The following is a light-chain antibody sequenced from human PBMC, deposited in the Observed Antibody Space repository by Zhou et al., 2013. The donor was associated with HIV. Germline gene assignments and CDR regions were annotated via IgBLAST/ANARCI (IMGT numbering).Light chain of an antibody. J-gene: IGKJ2*04. CDR1: QDIRSD. Sequence: AIQMTQSPSSLSASVGDRVTITCRAGQDIRSDLGWYQKQPGKAPKLLIYAASRLQNGVTSRFSGSGYGTDFTLTIRSLQPDDFATYYCQQYNSHVCSFGQGTHLEIK. V-gene: IGKV1-6*01. CDR2: AAS. CDR3: QQYNSHVCS.